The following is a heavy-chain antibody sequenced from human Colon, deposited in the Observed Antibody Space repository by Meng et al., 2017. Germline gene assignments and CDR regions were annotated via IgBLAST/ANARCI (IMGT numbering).Heavy chain of an antibody. CDR3: AKAPSGSYSSGWYGGDI. D-gene: IGHD6-19*01. Sequence: GESLKISCAASGFTFNKYAMTWVRQAPGKGLEWVSAISGSATSTYYANPVEGRFTISRDNSKNTLYLQINSLRAEDTAVYYCAKAPSGSYSSGWYGGDIWGQGTLVTVSS. CDR2: ISGSATST. CDR1: GFTFNKYA. J-gene: IGHJ4*02. V-gene: IGHV3-23*01.